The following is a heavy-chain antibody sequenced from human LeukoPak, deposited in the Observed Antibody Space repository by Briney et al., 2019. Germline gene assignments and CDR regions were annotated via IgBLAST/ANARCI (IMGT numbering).Heavy chain of an antibody. CDR3: ARDQYYDSRGWFDP. D-gene: IGHD3-22*01. Sequence: ASVKVSCKSSGYTFNSYGITWVRQAPGQGLEWMGWIHTYNGHTNYAQKLQGRVTMTTDTSTSTAYMELRSLRSDDTAVYYCARDQYYDSRGWFDPWGQGTRATVSS. CDR2: IHTYNGHT. V-gene: IGHV1-18*01. CDR1: GYTFNSYG. J-gene: IGHJ5*02.